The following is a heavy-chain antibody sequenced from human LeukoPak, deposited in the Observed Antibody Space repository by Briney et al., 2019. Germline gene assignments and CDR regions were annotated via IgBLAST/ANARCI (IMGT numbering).Heavy chain of an antibody. D-gene: IGHD3-16*01. CDR1: GGSISSSSYY. CDR3: ARGFGAARRIGGTRPKYWYFDL. J-gene: IGHJ2*01. Sequence: SKTLSLTCTVSGGSISSSSYYWGWIRQPPGKGLEWIGSIYYSGSTYYNPSLKSRVTISVDTSKNQFSLKLSSVTAADTAVYYCARGFGAARRIGGTRPKYWYFDLWGRGTLVTVSS. CDR2: IYYSGST. V-gene: IGHV4-39*07.